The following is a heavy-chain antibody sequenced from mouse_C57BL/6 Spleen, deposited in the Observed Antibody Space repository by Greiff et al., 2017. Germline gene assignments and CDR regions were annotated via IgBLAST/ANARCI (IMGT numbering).Heavy chain of an antibody. V-gene: IGHV1-50*01. D-gene: IGHD1-1*01. CDR2: IDPSDSYT. CDR1: GYTFTSYW. J-gene: IGHJ2*01. CDR3: ARGDYYGSRGYFDY. Sequence: QVQLQQPGAELVKPGASVKLSCKASGYTFTSYWMPWVKQRPGQGLEWIGEIDPSDSYTNYNQKFKGKATLTVDTSSSTAYMQLSSLTSEDSAVYYCARGDYYGSRGYFDYWGQGTTLTVSS.